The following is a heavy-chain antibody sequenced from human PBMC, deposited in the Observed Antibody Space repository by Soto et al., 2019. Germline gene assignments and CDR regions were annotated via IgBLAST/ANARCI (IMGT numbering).Heavy chain of an antibody. D-gene: IGHD6-13*01. CDR1: GFSLSTSGVG. Sequence: SGPTLVKPTQTLTLTCTFSGFSLSTSGVGVGWIRQPPGKALEWLALIYWDDDKRYSPSLKSRLTITKDTSKNQVVLTMTNMDPVDTAIYYCSIAAAGDAFDIWGQGTMVTVSS. V-gene: IGHV2-5*02. J-gene: IGHJ3*02. CDR2: IYWDDDK. CDR3: SIAAAGDAFDI.